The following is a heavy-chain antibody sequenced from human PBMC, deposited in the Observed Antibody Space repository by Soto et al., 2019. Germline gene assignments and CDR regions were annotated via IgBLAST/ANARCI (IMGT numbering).Heavy chain of an antibody. J-gene: IGHJ6*02. CDR3: ARDYYDFWSGYRYYGMDV. CDR2: IKQDGSEK. Sequence: GESLKISCAASGFTFSSYWMSWVRQAPGKGLEWVANIKQDGSEKYYVDSVKGRFTISRDNAKNSLYLQMNSLRAEDTAVYYCARDYYDFWSGYRYYGMDVWGQGTTVTVSS. D-gene: IGHD3-3*01. V-gene: IGHV3-7*01. CDR1: GFTFSSYW.